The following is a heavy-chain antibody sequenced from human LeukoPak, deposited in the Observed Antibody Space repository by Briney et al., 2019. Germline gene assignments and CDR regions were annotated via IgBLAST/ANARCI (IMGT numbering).Heavy chain of an antibody. CDR3: ARGKVAATELGYFQH. V-gene: IGHV1-69*10. CDR1: GGTFSSYA. Sequence: RALVKVSCKASGGTFSSYAISWVRQAPGQGLGMANYAQKFQGRVTITADKSTSTAYMELSSLRSEDTAVYYCARGKVAATELGYFQHWGQGTLVTVSS. CDR2: MA. J-gene: IGHJ1*01. D-gene: IGHD2-15*01.